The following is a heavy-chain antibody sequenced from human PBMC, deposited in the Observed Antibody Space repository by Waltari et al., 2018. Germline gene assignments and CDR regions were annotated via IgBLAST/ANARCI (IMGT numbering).Heavy chain of an antibody. D-gene: IGHD1-7*01. CDR2: FDPEDGET. CDR1: GYTLTELS. J-gene: IGHJ5*02. Sequence: QVQLVQSGAEVKKPGASVKVSCKVSGYTLTELSRHWVRQAPGKGLEWMGGFDPEDGETIYAQKFQGRVTMTEDKSTDTAYMELSSLRSEDTAVYYCETVQGGITGTTYWCDPWGQGTLVTVSS. V-gene: IGHV1-24*01. CDR3: ETVQGGITGTTYWCDP.